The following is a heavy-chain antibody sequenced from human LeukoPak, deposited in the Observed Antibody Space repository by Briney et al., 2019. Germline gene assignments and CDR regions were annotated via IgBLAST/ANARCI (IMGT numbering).Heavy chain of an antibody. Sequence: GGSLRLSCAASGFIFSSFWMSWVRQAPGKGLEWVANIKMDGSEKNYVDSVKGRFTISRDNAKNSLYLQMNSLRAEDTAVYYCARETRVRWTDYWGQGILVTVSS. J-gene: IGHJ4*02. D-gene: IGHD5-24*01. CDR1: GFIFSSFW. CDR2: IKMDGSEK. V-gene: IGHV3-7*01. CDR3: ARETRVRWTDY.